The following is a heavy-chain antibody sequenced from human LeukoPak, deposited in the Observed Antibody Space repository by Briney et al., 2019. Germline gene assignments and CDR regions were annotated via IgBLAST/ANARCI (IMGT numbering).Heavy chain of an antibody. V-gene: IGHV4-39*01. D-gene: IGHD6-19*01. CDR2: IYYSGST. Sequence: SETLSLTCTVSGGSISSYYWGWIRQPPGKGLEWIGSIYYSGSTYYNPSLKSRVTISVDTSKNQFSLKLSSVTAADTAVYYCARLNGYAVQRIAVGWGQGTLVTVSS. CDR3: ARLNGYAVQRIAVG. CDR1: GGSISSYY. J-gene: IGHJ4*02.